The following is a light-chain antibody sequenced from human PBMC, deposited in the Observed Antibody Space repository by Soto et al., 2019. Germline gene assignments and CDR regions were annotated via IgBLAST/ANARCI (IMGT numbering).Light chain of an antibody. CDR3: SSYTTDYIVVV. CDR1: ISDIGLYKF. CDR2: DVS. J-gene: IGLJ2*01. V-gene: IGLV2-14*03. Sequence: QSALTQPASVSGSPGQSITISCTGTISDIGLYKFVSWYQHHPGKAPKLIIFDVSSRASGISNRFSGSKSGNTASLTISGIQAEDEADYYCSSYTTDYIVVVFGGGTQLTVL.